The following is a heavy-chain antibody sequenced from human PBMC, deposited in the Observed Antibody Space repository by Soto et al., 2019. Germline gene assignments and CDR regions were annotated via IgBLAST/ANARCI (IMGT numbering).Heavy chain of an antibody. J-gene: IGHJ3*02. CDR1: GFSFSIYS. CDR2: ISPAGSSI. V-gene: IGHV3-48*01. D-gene: IGHD3-10*01. Sequence: EGQLVVFGGGLVKPGGSLRLSCAASGFSFSIYSYNWVRQAPGKGLEWLSYISPAGSSIYYADSVKGRFTISRDSARDSVYLQMNSLRAEDTAVYYCAKDRGGSGAFDIWGQGTMVTVSS. CDR3: AKDRGGSGAFDI.